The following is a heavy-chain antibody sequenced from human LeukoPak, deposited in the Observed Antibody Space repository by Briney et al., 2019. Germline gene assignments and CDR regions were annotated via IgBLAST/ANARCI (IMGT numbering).Heavy chain of an antibody. CDR3: AKAPVTACRGAYCYPFDS. V-gene: IGHV3-23*01. CDR1: GFMFDDYS. Sequence: GGSLRLSCAASGFMFDDYSMHWVRHAPGKGLEWVAATSSSDAGTYHADSVRGRFTISRDNSKNTLYLQMNSLRAEDAAVYFCAKAPVTACRGAYCYPFDSWGQGTLVTVSS. J-gene: IGHJ4*02. D-gene: IGHD2-21*01. CDR2: TSSSDAGT.